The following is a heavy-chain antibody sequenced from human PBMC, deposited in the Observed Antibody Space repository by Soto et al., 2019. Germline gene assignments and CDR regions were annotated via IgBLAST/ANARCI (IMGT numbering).Heavy chain of an antibody. CDR2: ISHDGRVT. J-gene: IGHJ4*02. V-gene: IGHV3-30*04. D-gene: IGHD2-21*02. CDR1: GFTFNSLS. CDR3: AREPYGDSPYFDY. Sequence: QVQLVESGGGMVQPGTSLRLSCAASGFTFNSLSLHWVRQRPDKGLEWVAVISHDGRVTFYADFVKGRFTVSRDNSKNTIYLQVNSLRAEDTAVYYCAREPYGDSPYFDYWGQGTLVPVSS.